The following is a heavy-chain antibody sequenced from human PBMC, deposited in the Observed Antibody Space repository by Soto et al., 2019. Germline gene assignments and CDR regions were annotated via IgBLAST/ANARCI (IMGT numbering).Heavy chain of an antibody. D-gene: IGHD2-8*02. CDR3: ARGGRTGLVHYYYGMDV. CDR1: GFTFSSYS. J-gene: IGHJ6*02. CDR2: ISSSSSTI. V-gene: IGHV3-48*02. Sequence: QPGGSLRLSCAASGFTFSSYSMNWVRQAPGKGLEWVSYISSSSSTIYYADSVKGRFTISRDNAKNSLYLQMNSLRDEDTAVYYCARGGRTGLVHYYYGMDVWGQGTTVTVSS.